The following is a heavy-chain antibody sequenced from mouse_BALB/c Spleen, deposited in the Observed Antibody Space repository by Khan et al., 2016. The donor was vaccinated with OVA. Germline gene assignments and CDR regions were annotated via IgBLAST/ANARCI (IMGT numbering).Heavy chain of an antibody. J-gene: IGHJ3*01. CDR3: ARGCSSGPAWFTN. CDR2: IRYDGNS. CDR1: GYSITSGYF. V-gene: IGHV3-6*02. D-gene: IGHD3-1*01. Sequence: EVQLQESGPGLVKPSQSLSLTCSVTGYSITSGYFWNWIRQFPGNKLEWMGYIRYDGNSNYSPSLKNRISISRDTSKNQFFLKLNSVTPEDTATXYCARGCSSGPAWFTNCGQGTLVTVSA.